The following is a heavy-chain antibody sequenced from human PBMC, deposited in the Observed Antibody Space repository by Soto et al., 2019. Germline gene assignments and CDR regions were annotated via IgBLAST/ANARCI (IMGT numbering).Heavy chain of an antibody. J-gene: IGHJ6*02. CDR1: GGTFSSYA. CDR3: AKSITIFGVAVHYYYGMDV. V-gene: IGHV1-69*13. D-gene: IGHD3-3*01. CDR2: IIPIFGTA. Sequence: SVKVSCKASGGTFSSYAISWVRQAPGQGLEWMGGIIPIFGTANYAQKFQGRVTITADESTSTAYMELSSLKSEDTAVYYCAKSITIFGVAVHYYYGMDVWGQGNTVPVS.